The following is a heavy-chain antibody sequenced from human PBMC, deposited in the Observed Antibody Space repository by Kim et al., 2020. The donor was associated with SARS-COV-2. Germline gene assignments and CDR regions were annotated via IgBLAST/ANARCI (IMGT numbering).Heavy chain of an antibody. D-gene: IGHD3-22*01. CDR3: ARQGQQKYYYDSSGSPVGY. CDR1: GGSISSSSYY. V-gene: IGHV4-39*01. J-gene: IGHJ4*02. Sequence: SETLSLTCTVSGGSISSSSYYWGWIRQPPGKGLEWIGSIYYSGSTYYNPSLKSRVTISVDTSKNQFSLKLSSVTAADTAVYYCARQGQQKYYYDSSGSPVGYWGQGTLVTVSS. CDR2: IYYSGST.